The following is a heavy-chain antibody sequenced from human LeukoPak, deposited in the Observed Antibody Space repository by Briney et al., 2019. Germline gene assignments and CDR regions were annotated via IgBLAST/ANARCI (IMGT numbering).Heavy chain of an antibody. CDR2: IYNYGST. D-gene: IGHD3-10*01. CDR3: ARDFRYYYGSGTYHNAYGMDV. J-gene: IGHJ6*02. V-gene: IGHV4-4*07. CDR1: GGSISSYY. Sequence: SETLSLTCTVSGGSISSYYWSWLRQTAGKGLEWIGRIYNYGSTNHNPSLKSRVTLSEDTSKNQFSLKLSSVTAADTAVYYCARDFRYYYGSGTYHNAYGMDVWGQGTTVTVSS.